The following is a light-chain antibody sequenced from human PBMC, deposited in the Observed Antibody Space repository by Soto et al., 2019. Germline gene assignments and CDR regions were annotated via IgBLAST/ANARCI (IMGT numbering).Light chain of an antibody. J-gene: IGKJ1*01. CDR3: QQYNSYSPT. Sequence: DSQMTQSPSTLSASAGDRVTITCRASQSISNWLAWYQQKPGKAPVLLIYDASTLESGVPSRFSGSRSGTEFTLTISSLQPNDFATYYCQQYNSYSPTFGQGTKVDI. CDR2: DAS. V-gene: IGKV1-5*01. CDR1: QSISNW.